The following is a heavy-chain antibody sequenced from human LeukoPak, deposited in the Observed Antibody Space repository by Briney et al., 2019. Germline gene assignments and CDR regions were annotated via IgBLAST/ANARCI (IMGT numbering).Heavy chain of an antibody. CDR2: INHSGST. V-gene: IGHV4-34*01. CDR1: GGSFSGYY. CDR3: ARVGAYYYDSSGYGY. J-gene: IGHJ4*02. D-gene: IGHD3-22*01. Sequence: PSETLSLTCAVYGGSFSGYYWSWIRQPPGKGLDWIGEINHSGSTNYNPSLKSRVTISVDTAKNQFSLKLSSVTAADTAVYYCARVGAYYYDSSGYGYWGQGTLVTVSS.